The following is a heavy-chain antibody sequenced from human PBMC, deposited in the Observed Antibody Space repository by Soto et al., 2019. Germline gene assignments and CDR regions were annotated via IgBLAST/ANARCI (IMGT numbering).Heavy chain of an antibody. D-gene: IGHD4-17*01. CDR2: IIPILGIA. CDR3: ARQNYGDYVGYYYYVLDV. J-gene: IGHJ6*02. V-gene: IGHV1-69*02. Sequence: ASVKVSCKASGGTFSSYTISWVRQAPGQGLEWMGRIIPILGIANYAQKFQGRVTITADKSTSTAYMELSSLRSEDTAVYCCARQNYGDYVGYYYYVLDVWGQGSTVTVSS. CDR1: GGTFSSYT.